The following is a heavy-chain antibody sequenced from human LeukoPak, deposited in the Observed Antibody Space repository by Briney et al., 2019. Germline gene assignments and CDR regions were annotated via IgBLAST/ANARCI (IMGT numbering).Heavy chain of an antibody. D-gene: IGHD3-10*01. CDR3: ARLRYGSGSHPAYYYYYYMDV. V-gene: IGHV4-59*08. CDR1: GGSISSYY. Sequence: SETLSLTCTVSGGSISSYYWSWIRQPPGKGLEWIGSIYHSGSTYYNPSLKSRVTISVDTSKNQFSLKLSSVTAADTAVYYCARLRYGSGSHPAYYYYYYMDVWGKGTTVTVSS. J-gene: IGHJ6*03. CDR2: IYHSGST.